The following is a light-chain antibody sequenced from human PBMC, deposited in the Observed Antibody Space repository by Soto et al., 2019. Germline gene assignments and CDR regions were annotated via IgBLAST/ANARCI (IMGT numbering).Light chain of an antibody. CDR1: QSISSW. CDR3: QHYNSYSPRT. Sequence: DIQMTQSPSTLSSSVGDRDTITCRASQSISSWLAWYQQKPGKAPKLLIYKASTLKSGVPSRFSGSGSGTEFTLTISSLQPDDFATYYCQHYNSYSPRTFGQGTKVDIK. J-gene: IGKJ1*01. CDR2: KAS. V-gene: IGKV1-5*03.